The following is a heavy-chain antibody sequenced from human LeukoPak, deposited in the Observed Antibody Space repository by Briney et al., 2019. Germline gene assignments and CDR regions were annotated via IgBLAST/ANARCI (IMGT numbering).Heavy chain of an antibody. J-gene: IGHJ4*02. CDR1: GFSLSNYW. D-gene: IGHD3-10*01. CDR2: IAEYGRAT. Sequence: PGGSLRLSCAASGFSLSNYWMHWVRQAPGKGLVWVSRIAEYGRATFYADSVKGRFTISRDLAKSTLYLQMHSLRAEDTAVYFCARDLVLGSGSYGHWGQGTLVTVSA. CDR3: ARDLVLGSGSYGH. V-gene: IGHV3-74*01.